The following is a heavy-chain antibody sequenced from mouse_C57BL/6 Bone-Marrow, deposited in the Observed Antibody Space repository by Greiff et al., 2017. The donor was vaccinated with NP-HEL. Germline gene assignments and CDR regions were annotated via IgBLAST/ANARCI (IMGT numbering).Heavy chain of an antibody. CDR1: GYTFTSYW. J-gene: IGHJ1*03. CDR3: ARDPYGNPAYFDV. CDR2: IYPSDSET. D-gene: IGHD2-10*02. V-gene: IGHV1-61*01. Sequence: QVQLQQPGAELVRPGSSVKLSCKASGYTFTSYWMDWVKQRPGQGLEWIGNIYPSDSETHYNQKFKDKATLTVDKSSSTAYMQLSSLTSEDSAVYYCARDPYGNPAYFDVWGTGTTVTVSS.